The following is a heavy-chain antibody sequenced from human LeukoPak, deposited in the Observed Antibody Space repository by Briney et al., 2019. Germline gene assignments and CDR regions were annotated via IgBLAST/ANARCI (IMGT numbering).Heavy chain of an antibody. Sequence: GGSLRLSCAASGFTFSSYSMNWVRQAPGKGLEWVSSISSSSSYIYYADSVKGRFTISRDNAKNSLYLQMNSLRAEDTAVYYCARDILGYCSSTSCLRPTRYYYYGMDVWSKGTTVTVSS. J-gene: IGHJ6*04. CDR1: GFTFSSYS. D-gene: IGHD2-2*03. CDR2: ISSSSSYI. V-gene: IGHV3-21*01. CDR3: ARDILGYCSSTSCLRPTRYYYYGMDV.